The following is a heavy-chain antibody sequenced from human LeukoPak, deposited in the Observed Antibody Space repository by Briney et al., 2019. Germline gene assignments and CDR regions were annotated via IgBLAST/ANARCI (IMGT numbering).Heavy chain of an antibody. J-gene: IGHJ3*02. CDR2: IIPILGIA. CDR3: AREERRTTVTTYFDI. V-gene: IGHV1-69*04. CDR1: GGTFSSYA. D-gene: IGHD4-17*01. Sequence: EASVKVSCKASGGTFSSYAISWVRQAPGQGLEWMGRIIPILGIANYAQKFQGRVTITADKSTSTAYMELSSLRSEDTAVYYCAREERRTTVTTYFDIWGQGTMVTVSS.